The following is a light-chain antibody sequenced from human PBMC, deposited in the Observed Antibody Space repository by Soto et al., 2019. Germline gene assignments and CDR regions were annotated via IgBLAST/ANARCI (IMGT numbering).Light chain of an antibody. CDR2: TTS. V-gene: IGKV1-17*01. Sequence: DIQMTQSPSSLSASVGDRVTITCRASQGIGNDLNWYQQKPGKAPKRLIFTTSHLQNGVPSRFSGSGSGTEFTLTITSLQPEDFATYYCLQHNTYPLTFGGGTKVEIK. J-gene: IGKJ4*01. CDR3: LQHNTYPLT. CDR1: QGIGND.